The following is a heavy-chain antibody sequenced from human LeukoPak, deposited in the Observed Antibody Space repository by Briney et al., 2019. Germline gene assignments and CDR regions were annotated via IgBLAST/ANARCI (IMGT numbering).Heavy chain of an antibody. Sequence: SETLSLTCTVSGGSISSSSYYWGWIRQPPGKGLEWIGSIYYSGSTYYSPSLKSRVTISVDTSKNQFSLKLSSVTAADTAVYYCARAESITNWFDPWGQGTLVTVSS. CDR3: ARAESITNWFDP. V-gene: IGHV4-39*07. CDR2: IYYSGST. D-gene: IGHD2-21*01. CDR1: GGSISSSSYY. J-gene: IGHJ5*02.